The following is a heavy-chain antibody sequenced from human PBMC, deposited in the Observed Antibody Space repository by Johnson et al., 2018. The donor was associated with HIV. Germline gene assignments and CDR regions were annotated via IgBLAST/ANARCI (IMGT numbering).Heavy chain of an antibody. CDR3: VRGRIVDLRGGGFDI. CDR1: GFTVSSNY. V-gene: IGHV3-23*04. J-gene: IGHJ3*02. D-gene: IGHD1-26*01. Sequence: MQLVESGGGLVKPGGSLRLSCAASGFTVSSNYMSWVRQAPGKGLEWVSAISGSGGSTYYADSVKGRFTISRDNSNNTLHLQMSSLRAEDTAIYYCVRGRIVDLRGGGFDIWGQGTRVIVSS. CDR2: ISGSGGST.